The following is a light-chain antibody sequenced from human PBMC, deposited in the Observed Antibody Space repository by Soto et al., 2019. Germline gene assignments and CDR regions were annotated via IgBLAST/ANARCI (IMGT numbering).Light chain of an antibody. Sequence: EIVMTQSPATLSVSPGERATLSCRASESLSTNLAWYQQKPGQAPRLLMYGASIRATGIPARFSGSGSGKEFTLTISSLQSEDSAVYYCQHYNVWPPWTFGQGTKVEIK. V-gene: IGKV3-15*01. CDR2: GAS. J-gene: IGKJ1*01. CDR1: ESLSTN. CDR3: QHYNVWPPWT.